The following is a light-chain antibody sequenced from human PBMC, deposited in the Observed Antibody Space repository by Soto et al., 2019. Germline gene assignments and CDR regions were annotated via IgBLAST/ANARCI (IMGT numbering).Light chain of an antibody. J-gene: IGKJ1*01. CDR1: QSVTSNY. V-gene: IGKV3-20*01. CDR2: CAS. CDR3: QQYGTSPRT. Sequence: EVELTQSTGTLSLSPGDTATLSCGASQSVTSNYLAWYQQKAGQPPRLLIYCASTRDSGIPDRFSGRGSGTGFTLTIDRLEPEDFAVYYCQQYGTSPRTFGRGTKVEIK.